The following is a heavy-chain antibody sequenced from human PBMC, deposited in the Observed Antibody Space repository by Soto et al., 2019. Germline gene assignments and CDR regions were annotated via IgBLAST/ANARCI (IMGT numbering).Heavy chain of an antibody. Sequence: QVQLQESGPGLVKPSQTLSLTCTVSGGSISSGGYYWSWIRQHPGKGLEWIGYIYYTGSTYYNPSLKSRVTISVDTSKNQFSLKLSSVTAADTAVYYCATLCMVRGVRTFDYWGQGTLVTVSS. D-gene: IGHD3-10*01. V-gene: IGHV4-31*03. J-gene: IGHJ4*02. CDR3: ATLCMVRGVRTFDY. CDR1: GGSISSGGYY. CDR2: IYYTGST.